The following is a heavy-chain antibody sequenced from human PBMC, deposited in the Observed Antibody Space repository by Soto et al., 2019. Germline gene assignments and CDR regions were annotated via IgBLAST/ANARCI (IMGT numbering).Heavy chain of an antibody. D-gene: IGHD2-2*01. Sequence: QVQLQESGPGLVKPSQTLSLTCTVSGGSISSGGYYWSWIRQHPGKGLEWIGYIYYSGSTYYNPSLKGXXTXSXXTSKNQFSLKLSSVTAADTAVYYCARHNQLLVFDYWGQGTLVTVSS. CDR1: GGSISSGGYY. CDR2: IYYSGST. V-gene: IGHV4-31*03. J-gene: IGHJ4*02. CDR3: ARHNQLLVFDY.